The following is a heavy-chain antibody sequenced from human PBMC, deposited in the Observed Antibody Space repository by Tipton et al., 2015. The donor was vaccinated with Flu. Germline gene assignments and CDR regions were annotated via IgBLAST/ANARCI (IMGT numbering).Heavy chain of an antibody. Sequence: QSGAEVKKPGSSVKVSCKASGGTFSSYTISWVRQAPGQGLEWMGRIIPILGIANYAQKFQGRVTITADKSTSTAYMELSSLRSEDTAVYYCAVIPYCSGGSCYSGGSAYFDYWGQGTLVTVSS. CDR1: GGTFSSYT. J-gene: IGHJ4*02. CDR3: AVIPYCSGGSCYSGGSAYFDY. CDR2: IIPILGIA. D-gene: IGHD2-15*01. V-gene: IGHV1-69*02.